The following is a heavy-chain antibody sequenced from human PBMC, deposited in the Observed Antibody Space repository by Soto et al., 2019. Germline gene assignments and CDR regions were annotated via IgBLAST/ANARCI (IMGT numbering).Heavy chain of an antibody. Sequence: GGSLRLSCAASGFTFRSYWMSWVRQAPGKGLEWVANIKPDGTEKYHEDSVKGRFTISRDNAKNSLYLQMNSLRAEDTAVYVCAGAGPEGAYLGARQYYFAFGGRGALVPVSS. CDR2: IKPDGTEK. J-gene: IGHJ4*02. V-gene: IGHV3-7*05. CDR1: GFTFRSYW. CDR3: AGAGPEGAYLGARQYYFAF. D-gene: IGHD6-6*01.